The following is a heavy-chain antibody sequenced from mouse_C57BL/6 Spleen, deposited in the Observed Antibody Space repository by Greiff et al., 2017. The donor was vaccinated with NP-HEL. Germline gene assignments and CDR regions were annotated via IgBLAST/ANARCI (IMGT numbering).Heavy chain of an antibody. CDR1: GFTFSSYT. CDR2: ISGGGGNT. D-gene: IGHD1-1*01. Sequence: EVHLVESGGGLVKPGGSLKLSCAASGFTFSSYTMSWVRQTPEKRLEWVATISGGGGNTYYPDSVKGRFTISRDNAKNTLYLQMSSLRSEDTALYYCARHNYGSSLYYFDYWGQGTTLTVSS. V-gene: IGHV5-9*01. J-gene: IGHJ2*01. CDR3: ARHNYGSSLYYFDY.